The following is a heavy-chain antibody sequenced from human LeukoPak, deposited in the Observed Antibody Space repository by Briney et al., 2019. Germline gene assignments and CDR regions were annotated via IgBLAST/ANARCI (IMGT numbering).Heavy chain of an antibody. V-gene: IGHV1-2*02. Sequence: GASVKVSCKASGYTFTGYYMHWVRQAPGQGLEWMGWINPNSGGTNYAQTIQGRVTMTRDTSISTAYMELSRLRSDDTAVYYCARTLFIVGDYYFDYWGQGTLVTVSS. CDR1: GYTFTGYY. J-gene: IGHJ4*02. CDR2: INPNSGGT. D-gene: IGHD1-26*01. CDR3: ARTLFIVGDYYFDY.